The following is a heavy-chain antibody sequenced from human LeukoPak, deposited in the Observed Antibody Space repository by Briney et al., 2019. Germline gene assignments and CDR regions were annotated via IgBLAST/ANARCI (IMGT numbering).Heavy chain of an antibody. CDR3: VRDAYSSGWYNFDY. Sequence: SETLSLTCTVSGQSITIPYYWGWIRQPPGRGLEWIGSIYHNGLIYYNPSLKSRVTFSVDTSKNQFSLKLSSVTAADTAVYYCVRDAYSSGWYNFDYWGQGTLVTVSS. CDR2: IYHNGLI. CDR1: GQSITIPYY. D-gene: IGHD6-19*01. V-gene: IGHV4-38-2*02. J-gene: IGHJ4*02.